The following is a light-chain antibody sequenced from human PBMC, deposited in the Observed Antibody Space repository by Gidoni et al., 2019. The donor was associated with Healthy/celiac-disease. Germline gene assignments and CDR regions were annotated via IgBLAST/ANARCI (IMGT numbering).Light chain of an antibody. V-gene: IGLV1-44*01. CDR2: SHN. CDR1: SANIGINT. J-gene: IGLJ2*01. Sequence: SVLTQPPSASGTPGQRVTISCSGSSANIGINTVNWYQQLPGTAPKLLIYSHNQRPSGVPDRFSGSKSGTSASLAIRGLQSEDEADYYCAAWDDSLNGPVFGGGTKLTVL. CDR3: AAWDDSLNGPV.